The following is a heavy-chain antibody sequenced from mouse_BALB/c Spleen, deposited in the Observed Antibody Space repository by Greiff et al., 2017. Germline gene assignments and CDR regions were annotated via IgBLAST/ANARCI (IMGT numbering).Heavy chain of an antibody. CDR2: ISCSGST. CDR1: GDSITSRY. V-gene: IGHV3-8*02. J-gene: IGHJ4*01. Sequence: EVKLQESGPSLAKPSQTLSLTCSVTGDSITSRYWNWIRKFPGNKLEYMGYISCSGSTYYNPSLKSRISTTRDTSKNQYYLQLNSVTTEDTATYYCARLDDCGEGYAMDYWGQGTSVTVSS. CDR3: ARLDDCGEGYAMDY. D-gene: IGHD2-4*01.